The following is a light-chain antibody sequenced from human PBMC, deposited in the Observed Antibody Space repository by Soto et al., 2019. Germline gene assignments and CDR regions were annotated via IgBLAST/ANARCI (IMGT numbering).Light chain of an antibody. CDR2: AAS. CDR1: ESIGSF. J-gene: IGKJ4*01. V-gene: IGKV1-39*01. Sequence: DIQMTQSPSSLSASLGDRITITCRSSESIGSFLNWYQHVPGKAPRLLIFAASTLQRGVSSRISGSGSGTDCTLTISSLQPEDFATYFCQQTYSFPLTFGGGTKVDIK. CDR3: QQTYSFPLT.